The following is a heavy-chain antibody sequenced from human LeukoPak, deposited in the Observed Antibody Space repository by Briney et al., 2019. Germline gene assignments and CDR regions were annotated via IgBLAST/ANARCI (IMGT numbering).Heavy chain of an antibody. CDR2: INHSGST. V-gene: IGHV4-34*01. Sequence: ASETLSLTCAVYGGSFSGYYWSWIRQPPGKGLEWIGEINHSGSTNYNPSLKSRVTISVDTSKNQFSLKLSSVTAADTAVHYCARSGSSSWYSQYNWFDPWGQGTLVTVSS. D-gene: IGHD6-13*01. J-gene: IGHJ5*02. CDR3: ARSGSSSWYSQYNWFDP. CDR1: GGSFSGYY.